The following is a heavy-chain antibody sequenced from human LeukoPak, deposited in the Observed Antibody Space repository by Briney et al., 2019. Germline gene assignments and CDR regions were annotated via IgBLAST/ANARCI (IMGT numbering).Heavy chain of an antibody. CDR3: AGSDFPYYYDSSGYLPPWAFDI. J-gene: IGHJ3*02. CDR2: IYYSGST. Sequence: PSETLSLTCTVSGGSISSYYWSWIRQPPGKGLEWIGYIYYSGSTNYNPSLKSRVTISVDTSKNQFSLKLSSVTAADTAVYYCAGSDFPYYYDSSGYLPPWAFDIWGQGTMVTVSS. V-gene: IGHV4-59*12. CDR1: GGSISSYY. D-gene: IGHD3-22*01.